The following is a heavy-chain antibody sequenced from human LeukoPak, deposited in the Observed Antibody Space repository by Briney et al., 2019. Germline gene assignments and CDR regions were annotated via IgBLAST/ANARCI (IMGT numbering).Heavy chain of an antibody. Sequence: SETLSLTCAVYGGSFSGYYWSWIRQPPGKGLEWIGEINHSGSTNYNPSLKSRVTMSVDTSKNQFSLNLKSVTPEDTAVYYCARHGNYYGSGSYYWGQGTLVIISS. CDR3: ARHGNYYGSGSYY. CDR2: INHSGST. CDR1: GGSFSGYY. J-gene: IGHJ4*02. V-gene: IGHV4-34*01. D-gene: IGHD3-10*01.